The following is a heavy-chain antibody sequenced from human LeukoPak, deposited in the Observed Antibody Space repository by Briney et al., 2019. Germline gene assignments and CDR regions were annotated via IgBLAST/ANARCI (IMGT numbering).Heavy chain of an antibody. CDR3: ARAPRDYDILTGYYPDAFDI. CDR2: IYYSGST. CDR1: GGSISSSSYY. D-gene: IGHD3-9*01. V-gene: IGHV4-39*07. J-gene: IGHJ3*02. Sequence: SETLSLTCTVSGGSISSSSYYWGWIRQPPGKGLEWIGSIYYSGSTYYNPSLKSRVTISVDTSKNQFSLKLSSVTAADTAVYYCARAPRDYDILTGYYPDAFDIWGQGTMVTVSS.